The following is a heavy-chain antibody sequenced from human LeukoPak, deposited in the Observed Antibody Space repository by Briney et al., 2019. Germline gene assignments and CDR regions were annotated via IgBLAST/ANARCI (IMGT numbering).Heavy chain of an antibody. V-gene: IGHV4-39*07. J-gene: IGHJ4*02. D-gene: IGHD3-22*01. Sequence: SSETLSLTCTVSGGSISSSSYYWGWIRQPPGKGLEWIGSIYYSGSTYYNPSLKSRVTISLDTSKNQFSLKLSSVTAADTAVYYCARQNYYDSSGYYYGPFDYWGQGTLSTASS. CDR1: GGSISSSSYY. CDR3: ARQNYYDSSGYYYGPFDY. CDR2: IYYSGST.